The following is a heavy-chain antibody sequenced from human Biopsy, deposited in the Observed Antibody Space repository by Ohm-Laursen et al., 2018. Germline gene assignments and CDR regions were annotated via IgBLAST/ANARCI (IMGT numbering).Heavy chain of an antibody. J-gene: IGHJ5*02. CDR2: IFNSVNT. V-gene: IGHV4-31*01. D-gene: IGHD3-22*01. CDR3: ARGDYFDSNGYFWFDP. Sequence: TLSLTCTVSGGSISSGGSYWSWIRQRPGKGLEWIGYIFNSVNTYYNPSLKNLITISGDTSKNQFSLKLNSVTAADTAVYYCARGDYFDSNGYFWFDPWGQGTLVAVSS. CDR1: GGSISSGGSY.